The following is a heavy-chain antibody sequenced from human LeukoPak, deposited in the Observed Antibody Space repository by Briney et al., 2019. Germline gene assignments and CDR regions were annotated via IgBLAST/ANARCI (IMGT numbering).Heavy chain of an antibody. CDR3: ARDLWVSPKDTAILLEY. J-gene: IGHJ4*02. CDR2: IIPILGIA. D-gene: IGHD5-18*01. V-gene: IGHV1-69*04. Sequence: SVKVSCKASGGTFSSYAISWVRQAPGQGLEWMGRIIPILGIANYAQKFQGRVTITADKSTSTAYMELSSLRSEDTAVYYCARDLWVSPKDTAILLEYWGQGTLVTVSS. CDR1: GGTFSSYA.